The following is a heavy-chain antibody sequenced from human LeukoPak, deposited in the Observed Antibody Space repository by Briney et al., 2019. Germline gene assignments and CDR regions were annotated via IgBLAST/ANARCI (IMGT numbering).Heavy chain of an antibody. V-gene: IGHV7-4-1*02. J-gene: IGHJ5*02. D-gene: IGHD6-19*01. CDR1: GGTFSSYA. CDR3: ARFLESSGWYFWFDP. Sequence: ASVKVSCKASGGTFSSYAISWVRQAPGQGLEWMGWINTNTGNPTYAQGFTGRFVFSLDTSVSTAYLQISSLKAEDTAVYYCARFLESSGWYFWFDPWGQGTLVTVSS. CDR2: INTNTGNP.